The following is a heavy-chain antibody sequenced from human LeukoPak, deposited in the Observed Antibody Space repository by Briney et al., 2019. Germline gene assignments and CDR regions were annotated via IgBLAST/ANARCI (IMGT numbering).Heavy chain of an antibody. D-gene: IGHD3-16*02. CDR2: IYWNDDK. CDR1: GFSLTTSGVG. V-gene: IGHV2-5*01. J-gene: IGHJ4*02. Sequence: SGPALVNPTQTLTLTCTFSGFSLTTSGVGVGWIRQPPGKALEWLALIYWNDDKRYSPSLKSRLTITKDTSKNQVILTMTNMDPVDTATYYCAHLPYDYVWGSYRSPLSYFDYWGQGTLVTVSS. CDR3: AHLPYDYVWGSYRSPLSYFDY.